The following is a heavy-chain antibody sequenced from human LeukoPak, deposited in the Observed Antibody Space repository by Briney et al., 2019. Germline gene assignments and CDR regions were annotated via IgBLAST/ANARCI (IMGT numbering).Heavy chain of an antibody. CDR3: ATLDH. J-gene: IGHJ4*02. D-gene: IGHD1-26*01. CDR1: GFTFSSYG. Sequence: GGSLRLSCAASGFTFSSYGLHWVRQAPGKGLEWVAFIPSDETKKYYADSVRGRFTISRDTSTNMLYLQMNSLRVEDTAVYFGATLDHWGQGALVTVSS. V-gene: IGHV3-30*02. CDR2: IPSDETKK.